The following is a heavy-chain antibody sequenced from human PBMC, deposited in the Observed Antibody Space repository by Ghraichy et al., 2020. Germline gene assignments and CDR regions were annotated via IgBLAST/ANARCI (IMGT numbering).Heavy chain of an antibody. Sequence: SETLSLTCSVSGGSISSSSYYWGWIRQPPGKGLEWIGSIYYSGSAYYNPSLKSRVTISVDTSKNQFSLKLSSVTAADTAVYYCAREADSSGYYRVLDYWGQGTLVTVSS. CDR1: GGSISSSSYY. CDR2: IYYSGSA. V-gene: IGHV4-39*07. CDR3: AREADSSGYYRVLDY. J-gene: IGHJ4*02. D-gene: IGHD3-22*01.